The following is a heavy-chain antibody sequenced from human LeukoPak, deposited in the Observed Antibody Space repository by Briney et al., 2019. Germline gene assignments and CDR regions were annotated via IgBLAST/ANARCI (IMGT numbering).Heavy chain of an antibody. V-gene: IGHV1-18*01. CDR2: ISAYNGNT. CDR1: GGTFSSYA. J-gene: IGHJ4*02. Sequence: ASVKVSCKASGGTFSSYAISWVRQAPGQGLEWMGWISAYNGNTNYAQKLQGRVTMTTDTSTSTAYMELRSLRSDDTAVYYCASRRGSGSYYDYWGQGTLVTVSS. D-gene: IGHD1-26*01. CDR3: ASRRGSGSYYDY.